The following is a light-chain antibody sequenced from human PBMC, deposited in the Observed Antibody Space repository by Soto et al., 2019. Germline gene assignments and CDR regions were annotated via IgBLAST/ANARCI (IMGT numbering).Light chain of an antibody. CDR3: QHYHSYPVT. J-gene: IGKJ4*01. Sequence: DIPMTQSPSSLSASVGDTVTITCRASQGIGNFLAWFQQKPGKAPTSLISEASSLQRGVPSRFSGSGSGADFTLTISSLQPEDFATDDDQHYHSYPVTVGGGTKVEFK. CDR2: EAS. CDR1: QGIGNF. V-gene: IGKV1-16*01.